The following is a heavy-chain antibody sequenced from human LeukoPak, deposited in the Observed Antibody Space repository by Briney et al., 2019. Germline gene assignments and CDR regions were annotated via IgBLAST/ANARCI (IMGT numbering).Heavy chain of an antibody. Sequence: GGSLRLSCAASGFTFSDWYMNWVRQAPGKGLEWISCIGTSSTNTHYADSVKGRFTISRDSTKNSVHLQLKNVRAEDTAVYYCARPCGGDCSFLDIWGQGTMVTVSS. J-gene: IGHJ3*02. CDR1: GFTFSDWY. V-gene: IGHV3-11*01. CDR3: ARPCGGDCSFLDI. D-gene: IGHD2-21*01. CDR2: IGTSSTNT.